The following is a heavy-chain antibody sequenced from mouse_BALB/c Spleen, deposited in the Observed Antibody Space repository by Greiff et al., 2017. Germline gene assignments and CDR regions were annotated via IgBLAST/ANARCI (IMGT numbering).Heavy chain of an antibody. D-gene: IGHD2-3*01. CDR3: VRDRGLLRFAY. Sequence: VQLQESGPGLVAPSQSLSITCTVSGFSLTSYDISWIRQPPGKGLEWLGVIWTGGGTNYNSAFMSRLSISKDNSKSQVFLKMNSLQTDDTAIYYCVRDRGLLRFAYWGQGTLVTVSA. CDR2: IWTGGGT. V-gene: IGHV2-9-2*01. J-gene: IGHJ3*01. CDR1: GFSLTSYD.